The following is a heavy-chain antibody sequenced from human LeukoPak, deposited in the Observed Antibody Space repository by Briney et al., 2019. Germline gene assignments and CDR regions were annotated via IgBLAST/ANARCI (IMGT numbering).Heavy chain of an antibody. V-gene: IGHV3-30*02. CDR1: GFTLSSYG. D-gene: IGHD3-3*01. J-gene: IGHJ4*02. CDR3: AKEDSIFGVVIAPFDY. CDR2: IRYDGSNK. Sequence: GGSLRLSCAASGFTLSSYGMHWVRQAPGKGLEWVAFIRYDGSNKYYADSVKGRFTISRDNSKNTLYLQMNSLRAEDTAVYYCAKEDSIFGVVIAPFDYWGQGTLVTVSS.